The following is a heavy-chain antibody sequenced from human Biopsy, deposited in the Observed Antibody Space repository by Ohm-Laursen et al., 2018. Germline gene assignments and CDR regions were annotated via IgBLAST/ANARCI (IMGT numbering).Heavy chain of an antibody. D-gene: IGHD1-1*01. Sequence: TQTLTLTCAISGDSISNKDAAWDWIRRSPSRGLEWLGRTYYRTQWFFDYAVFVRSRISIKPDTSKNQFSLELDSVTPEDTAVYFCARETPTGIPFNWFDPWGQGTLVTVSS. V-gene: IGHV6-1*01. CDR1: GDSISNKDAA. CDR3: ARETPTGIPFNWFDP. J-gene: IGHJ5*02. CDR2: TYYRTQWFF.